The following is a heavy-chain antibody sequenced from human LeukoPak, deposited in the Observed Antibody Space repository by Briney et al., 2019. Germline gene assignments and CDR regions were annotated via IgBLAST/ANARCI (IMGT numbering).Heavy chain of an antibody. Sequence: GGSLRLSCAASGFTFSSKYMTWVRQAPGGGLEWVSLIFAAGSTFDANSVKGRFTISRDNSKNMLYLQMDSLRAEDTAVYYCARVANYYDTCGPDYWGQGTLVTVSS. CDR2: IFAAGST. V-gene: IGHV3-66*01. J-gene: IGHJ4*02. CDR3: ARVANYYDTCGPDY. CDR1: GFTFSSKY. D-gene: IGHD3-22*01.